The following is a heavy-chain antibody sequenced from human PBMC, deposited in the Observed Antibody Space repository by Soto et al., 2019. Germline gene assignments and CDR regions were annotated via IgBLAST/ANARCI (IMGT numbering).Heavy chain of an antibody. CDR2: ISYDGSNK. CDR3: VKALLRPGRAYGMDV. CDR1: GFTFSSYG. Sequence: QVQLVESGGGVVQPGRSLRLSCAASGFTFSSYGMHWVRQAPGKGLEWVAGISYDGSNKYYADSVKSRFTISRDNSKNALYPQMNSLRAEDTAVYYCVKALLRPGRAYGMDVWGQGTTVTVSS. V-gene: IGHV3-30*18. J-gene: IGHJ6*02. D-gene: IGHD6-25*01.